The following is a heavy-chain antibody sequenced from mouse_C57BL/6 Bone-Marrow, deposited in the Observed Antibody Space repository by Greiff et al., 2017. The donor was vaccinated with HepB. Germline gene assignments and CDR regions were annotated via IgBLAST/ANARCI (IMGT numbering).Heavy chain of an antibody. CDR3: ARAWEDY. CDR1: GYTFTSYW. D-gene: IGHD4-1*01. V-gene: IGHV1-7*01. Sequence: QVQLQQSGAELAKPGASVKLSCKASGYTFTSYWMHWVKQRPGQGLEWIGYINPSSGYTKYNQKFKDKATLTADKSSRTAYMQLSSLTYEDSAVYYCARAWEDYWGQGTTLTVSS. J-gene: IGHJ2*01. CDR2: INPSSGYT.